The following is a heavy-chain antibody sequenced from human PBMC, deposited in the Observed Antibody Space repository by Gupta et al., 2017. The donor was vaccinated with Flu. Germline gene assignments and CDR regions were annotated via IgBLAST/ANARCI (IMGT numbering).Heavy chain of an antibody. V-gene: IGHV3-23*01. J-gene: IGHJ4*02. CDR1: TFETYR. D-gene: IGHD6-25*01. Sequence: TFETYRMTWVRQAPGKGLEWLATISYNGGNAFYADSVRGRFTVSRDNSDYTLHLQMDSLTVEDTALYFCAKDFGPFYRSGCFDVDYGGQGILVTVS. CDR3: AKDFGPFYRSGCFDVDY. CDR2: ISYNGGNA.